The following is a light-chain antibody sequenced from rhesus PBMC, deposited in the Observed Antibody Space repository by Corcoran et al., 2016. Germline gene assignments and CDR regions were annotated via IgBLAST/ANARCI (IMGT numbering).Light chain of an antibody. J-gene: IGKJ2*01. CDR3: QQRNSYPYS. CDR2: AAS. V-gene: IGKV1-33*01. CDR1: QGISTA. Sequence: DIQMTQSPSSLSASVGDKVTITCRASQGISTALAWYQQKPGKAPKLLIYAASSLQSGVPSRFSDSGSGTEFTLTISSLQPEDFAVYYCQQRNSYPYSFGQGTKVEIK.